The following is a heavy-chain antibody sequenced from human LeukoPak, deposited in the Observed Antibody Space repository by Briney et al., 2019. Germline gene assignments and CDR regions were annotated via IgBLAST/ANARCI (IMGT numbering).Heavy chain of an antibody. J-gene: IGHJ4*02. CDR3: ASLAAGAFDY. V-gene: IGHV1-2*02. CDR2: INPNSGGT. D-gene: IGHD4-17*01. CDR1: GYTFTGYY. Sequence: ASVKVSCKASGYTFTGYYIHWLRQAPGQGLEWMGWINPNSGGTDYAQKFQGRVTMTRDTSISTAYMELSRLRSDDTAVYYCASLAAGAFDYWGQGTLVTVSS.